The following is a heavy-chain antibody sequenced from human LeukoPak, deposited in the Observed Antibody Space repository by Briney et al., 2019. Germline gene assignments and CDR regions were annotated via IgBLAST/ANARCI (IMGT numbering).Heavy chain of an antibody. CDR3: AGRAQTTGWSFDY. Sequence: SETLSLTCFVSGGSITSYHWSWIRQPAGKGLEWIGQIHTSGSTNYNPSLKSRVAMSIDTSKSQFSLELSSVTAADTSVYYCAGRAQTTGWSFDYWGQGALVTVSS. D-gene: IGHD6-19*01. J-gene: IGHJ4*02. CDR2: IHTSGST. V-gene: IGHV4-4*07. CDR1: GGSITSYH.